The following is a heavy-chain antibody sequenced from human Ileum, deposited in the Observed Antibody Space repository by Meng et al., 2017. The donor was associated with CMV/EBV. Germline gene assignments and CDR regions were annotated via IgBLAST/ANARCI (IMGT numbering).Heavy chain of an antibody. Sequence: QLLLRASGAGLLNDSATLAPNACVSGGSMSGDYWGWLRQPAGKGLEWIGRIYVSVSTDYNPSLKSRATMSVDTSKKQFSLRLTSVTAADTAVYFCAREVDVDGAVPQKGGYYYDYWGQGILVTVSS. J-gene: IGHJ4*02. V-gene: IGHV4-4*07. CDR3: AREVDVDGAVPQKGGYYYDY. CDR1: GGSMSGDY. D-gene: IGHD3-3*01. CDR2: IYVSVST.